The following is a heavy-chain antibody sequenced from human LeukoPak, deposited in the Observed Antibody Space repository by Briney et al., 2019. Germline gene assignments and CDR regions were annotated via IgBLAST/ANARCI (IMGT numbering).Heavy chain of an antibody. D-gene: IGHD1-1*01. CDR3: AKDPQAEVGYKDAFDI. Sequence: TGGSLRLSCAASGFTFSSYGMHWVRQAPGKGLEWVAFIRYDGSNKYYADSVKGRFTISRDNSKNTLYLQMNSLRAEDTAVYYCAKDPQAEVGYKDAFDIWGQGTMVTVSS. J-gene: IGHJ3*02. CDR1: GFTFSSYG. CDR2: IRYDGSNK. V-gene: IGHV3-30*02.